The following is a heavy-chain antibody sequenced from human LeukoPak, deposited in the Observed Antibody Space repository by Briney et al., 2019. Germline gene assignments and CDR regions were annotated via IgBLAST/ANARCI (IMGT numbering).Heavy chain of an antibody. CDR1: GFTFSSYA. V-gene: IGHV3-30-3*01. CDR2: ISYDGSNK. D-gene: IGHD3-22*01. Sequence: TGGSLRLSCAASGFTFSSYAMHWVRQAPGKGLEWVAVISYDGSNKYYADSVKGRFTISRDNSKNTLYLQMNSLRAEDTAVYYCARMPTTYYYDSSGYYLDYWGQGTLVTVSS. CDR3: ARMPTTYYYDSSGYYLDY. J-gene: IGHJ4*02.